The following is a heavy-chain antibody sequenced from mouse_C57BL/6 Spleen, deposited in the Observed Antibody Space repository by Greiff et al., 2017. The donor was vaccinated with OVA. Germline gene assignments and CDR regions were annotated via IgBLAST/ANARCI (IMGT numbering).Heavy chain of an antibody. V-gene: IGHV5-4*01. CDR2: ISDGGSYT. Sequence: EVKLMESGGGLVKPGGSLKLSCAASGFTFSSYAMSWVRQTPEKRLEWVATISDGGSYTYYPDNVKGRFTISRDNAKNNLYLQRSHLKSEDTAMYYCARDAPYWYFDVWGTGTTVTVSS. CDR3: ARDAPYWYFDV. CDR1: GFTFSSYA. J-gene: IGHJ1*03.